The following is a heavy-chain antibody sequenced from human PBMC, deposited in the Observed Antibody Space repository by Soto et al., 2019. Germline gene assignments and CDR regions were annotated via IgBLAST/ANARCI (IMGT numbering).Heavy chain of an antibody. V-gene: IGHV3-43*01. CDR1: GFTFDDYT. Sequence: GSLRLSCAASGFTFDDYTMHWVRQAPGKGLEWVSLISWDGGSTYYADSVKGRFTISRDNAKNSLYLQMNSLRAEDTAVYYCARDEYCSSTSCFAAMATYYFDYWGQGTLVTVSS. CDR2: ISWDGGST. CDR3: ARDEYCSSTSCFAAMATYYFDY. D-gene: IGHD2-2*01. J-gene: IGHJ4*02.